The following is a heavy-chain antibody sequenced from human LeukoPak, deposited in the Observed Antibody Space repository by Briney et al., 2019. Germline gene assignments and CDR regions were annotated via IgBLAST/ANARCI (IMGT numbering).Heavy chain of an antibody. CDR1: GLAFSDYA. J-gene: IGHJ4*02. CDR2: IRISTYGATT. D-gene: IGHD1-1*01. Sequence: GGSLRLSCTVSGLAFSDYAFSWVRQSPGKGLEWVGFIRISTYGATTEYSAPAKDRFTISRDDSRSLAYLQMNNLKMEDTAVYYCATHRLESHDIQFDYWGQGAPVIVSS. CDR3: ATHRLESHDIQFDY. V-gene: IGHV3-49*04.